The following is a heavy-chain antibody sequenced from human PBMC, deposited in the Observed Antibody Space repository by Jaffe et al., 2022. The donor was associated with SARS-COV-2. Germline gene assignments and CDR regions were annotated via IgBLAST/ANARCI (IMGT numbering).Heavy chain of an antibody. CDR1: GFTFSSSA. J-gene: IGHJ6*02. Sequence: EVQLLESGGGLVQPGGSLRLSCAASGFTFSSSAMNWVRQAPGKGLEWVSTISDSGDSTYYADSVKGRFTISRDNSKDTLYLQMNSLRAEDTAVYYCAKDQRYGSWSSYYSYSMDVWGQGTTATVSS. CDR3: AKDQRYGSWSSYYSYSMDV. D-gene: IGHD3-10*01. CDR2: ISDSGDST. V-gene: IGHV3-23*01.